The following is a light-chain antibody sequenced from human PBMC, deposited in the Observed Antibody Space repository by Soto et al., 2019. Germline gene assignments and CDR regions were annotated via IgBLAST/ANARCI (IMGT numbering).Light chain of an antibody. CDR1: QTVGNY. CDR2: NAS. Sequence: EIVLTQSPATLSLSPGERATLSCRASQTVGNYLAWYQQKPGQVPRLLIYNASNMATGVPVRFSGSGSGTEFTLTISSLEPEDFAVYYCQQRGNWPLPWTFGQGAKVEI. CDR3: QQRGNWPLPWT. V-gene: IGKV3-11*01. J-gene: IGKJ1*01.